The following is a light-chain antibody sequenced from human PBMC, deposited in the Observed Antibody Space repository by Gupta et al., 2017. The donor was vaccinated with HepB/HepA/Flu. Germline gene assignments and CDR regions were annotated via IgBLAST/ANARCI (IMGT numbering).Light chain of an antibody. CDR1: SSDIGTYNY. Sequence: QSALTQPPSASGSPGQSVTIPCTGTSSDIGTYNYVSWYQQHPGKAPKLMIYEVSKRPSGVPDRFSGSKSGNTASLTVSGLQAEDEADYYCSSYAGSNNLWVFGGGTKLTVL. J-gene: IGLJ3*02. V-gene: IGLV2-8*01. CDR3: SSYAGSNNLWV. CDR2: EVS.